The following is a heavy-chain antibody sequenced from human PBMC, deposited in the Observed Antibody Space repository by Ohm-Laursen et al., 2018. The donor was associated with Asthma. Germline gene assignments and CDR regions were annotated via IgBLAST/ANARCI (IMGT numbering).Heavy chain of an antibody. Sequence: SLRLSCAASGFTFNKHHMTRVRQAPGKGLEWVSAIDGSGGRTYYADSVKGRFTISRDNSKNTLYLQLNSLRPDDTAVYYCAKDLGYSSSWSGAHGMDVWGQGTTVTVSS. CDR3: AKDLGYSSSWSGAHGMDV. V-gene: IGHV3-23*01. J-gene: IGHJ6*02. D-gene: IGHD6-13*01. CDR2: IDGSGGRT. CDR1: GFTFNKHH.